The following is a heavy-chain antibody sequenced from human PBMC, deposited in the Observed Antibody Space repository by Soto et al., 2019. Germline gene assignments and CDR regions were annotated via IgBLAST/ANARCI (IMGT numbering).Heavy chain of an antibody. Sequence: VGSLRLSCAASGFTFSSYGMHWVRQAPGRGLEWVSRLSSDGFGAAYADSVKGRFFISRDIASNTLFLQMNSLRADDTAVYYCARDLGGPDYWGRGTSVTVSS. CDR1: GFTFSSYG. V-gene: IGHV3-74*03. CDR3: ARDLGGPDY. J-gene: IGHJ4*02. D-gene: IGHD3-16*01. CDR2: LSSDGFGA.